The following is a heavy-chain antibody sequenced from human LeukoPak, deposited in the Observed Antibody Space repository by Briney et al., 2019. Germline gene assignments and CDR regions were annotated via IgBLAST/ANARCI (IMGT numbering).Heavy chain of an antibody. CDR1: GGTFSSYA. J-gene: IGHJ4*02. V-gene: IGHV1-69*13. Sequence: ASVKVSCKASGGTFSSYAISWVRQAPGQGLEWMGGIIPIFGTANYAQKFQGRVTITADESTSTAYMELSSLRSEDTAVYYCASHYQSGSDYWGQGTLVTVSS. D-gene: IGHD2-2*01. CDR2: IIPIFGTA. CDR3: ASHYQSGSDY.